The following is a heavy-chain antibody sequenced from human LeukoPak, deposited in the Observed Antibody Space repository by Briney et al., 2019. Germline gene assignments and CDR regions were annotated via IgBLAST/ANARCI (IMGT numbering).Heavy chain of an antibody. CDR1: GYTFTGYY. Sequence: GASVKVSCKASGYTFTGYYMHWVRQAPGQGIEWMGWINPNSGGTNYAQKFQGRVTMTRDTSISTAYMELSRLRSDDTAVYYCASSDSSGYYFFDYWGQGTLVTVSS. D-gene: IGHD3-22*01. CDR2: INPNSGGT. V-gene: IGHV1-2*02. CDR3: ASSDSSGYYFFDY. J-gene: IGHJ4*02.